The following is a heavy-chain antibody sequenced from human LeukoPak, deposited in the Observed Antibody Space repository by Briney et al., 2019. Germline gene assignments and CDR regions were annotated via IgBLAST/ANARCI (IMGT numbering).Heavy chain of an antibody. Sequence: PSETLSPTCALYGGSFSGYYWSWICQPPGKGLGWIGEINHSGSTNYNPSLKGRVTISVDTSKNQFSLKLISVTDADTAVYYCARGSSYGTPSDFDYWGQGTLVTVSS. J-gene: IGHJ4*02. D-gene: IGHD5-18*01. CDR2: INHSGST. CDR1: GGSFSGYY. V-gene: IGHV4-34*01. CDR3: ARGSSYGTPSDFDY.